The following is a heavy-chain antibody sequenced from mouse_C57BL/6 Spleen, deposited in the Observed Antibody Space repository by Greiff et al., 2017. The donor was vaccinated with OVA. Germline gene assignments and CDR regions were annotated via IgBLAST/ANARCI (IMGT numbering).Heavy chain of an antibody. CDR1: GFTFSDYY. CDR3: ARHALGYFDY. Sequence: DVMLVESGGGLVQPGGSLKLSCAASGFTFSDYYMYWVRQTPEKRLEWVAYISNGGGSTYYPDTVKGRFTISRDNAKNTLYLQMSRLKSEDTAMYYCARHALGYFDYWGQGTTLTVSS. V-gene: IGHV5-12*01. CDR2: ISNGGGST. J-gene: IGHJ2*01.